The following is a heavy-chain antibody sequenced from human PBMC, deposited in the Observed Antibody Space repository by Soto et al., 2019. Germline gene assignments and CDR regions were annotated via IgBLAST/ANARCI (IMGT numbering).Heavy chain of an antibody. CDR1: GFTFSSYE. CDR3: ARENWILRAPDY. D-gene: IGHD1-1*01. CDR2: ISSSGSTI. V-gene: IGHV3-48*03. Sequence: QPGGSLRLSCAASGFTFSSYEMNWVRQAPGKGLEWVSYISSSGSTIYYADSVKGRFTISRDNAKNSLYLQMNSLRAEDTAVYYCARENWILRAPDYWGQGTLVTVSS. J-gene: IGHJ4*02.